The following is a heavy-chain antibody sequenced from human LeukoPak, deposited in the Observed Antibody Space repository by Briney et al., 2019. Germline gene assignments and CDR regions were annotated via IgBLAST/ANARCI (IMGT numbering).Heavy chain of an antibody. CDR2: ISYDGSNE. D-gene: IGHD5-12*01. V-gene: IGHV3-30-3*01. CDR1: GFTFSSYA. J-gene: IGHJ5*02. Sequence: PGRSLRLSCATSGFTFSSYAMHWVRQAPGKGLEWVAVISYDGSNEYYADSVKGRFTISRDNSKNTLYLQMNSLRAEDTAVYYCAREHGNSGYDTNWFDPWGQGTLVTVSS. CDR3: AREHGNSGYDTNWFDP.